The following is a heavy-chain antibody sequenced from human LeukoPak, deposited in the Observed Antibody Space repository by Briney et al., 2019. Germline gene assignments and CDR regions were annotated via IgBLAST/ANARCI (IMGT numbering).Heavy chain of an antibody. J-gene: IGHJ6*03. Sequence: PGGSLRLSCAASGFTFSSYSMKWVRQAPGKGLEWLAVVLSDGSDQYYGDSVQGRFTVSRDNSKNTLYLQMDNLRFEDTAVYYCARVSKPGWFDYYYMDVWGKGTTVIVSS. V-gene: IGHV3-30*03. CDR2: VLSDGSDQ. D-gene: IGHD3-10*01. CDR3: ARVSKPGWFDYYYMDV. CDR1: GFTFSSYS.